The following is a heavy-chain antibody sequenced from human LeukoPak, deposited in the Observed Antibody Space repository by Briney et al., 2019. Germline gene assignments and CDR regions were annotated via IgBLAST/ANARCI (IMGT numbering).Heavy chain of an antibody. D-gene: IGHD3-22*01. CDR1: GGSFSGYY. Sequence: PSETLSLTCAVHGGSFSGYYWSWMRQPPGKGLEWIGEINHSESTNYNPSLKSRVTISVDTSKNQFSLKLSSVTAADTAVYYCARVHYYDSSGSLRYFDYWGQGTLVTVSS. CDR3: ARVHYYDSSGSLRYFDY. J-gene: IGHJ4*02. V-gene: IGHV4-34*01. CDR2: INHSEST.